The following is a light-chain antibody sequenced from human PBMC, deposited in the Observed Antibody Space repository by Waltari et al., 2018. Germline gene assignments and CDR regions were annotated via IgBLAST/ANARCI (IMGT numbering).Light chain of an antibody. J-gene: IGLJ3*02. CDR3: EAWDDTLNGVV. V-gene: IGLV1-36*01. CDR2: YDN. Sequence: QSVLTQPPSVSEAPRQWVTISCSGSNYNIGNHAVNWYQKLPGKAPKLLIYYDNLLSPGVSDRFSGSKSDTSASLAISGLQSEDEADYYCEAWDDTLNGVVFGGGTKLTVL. CDR1: NYNIGNHA.